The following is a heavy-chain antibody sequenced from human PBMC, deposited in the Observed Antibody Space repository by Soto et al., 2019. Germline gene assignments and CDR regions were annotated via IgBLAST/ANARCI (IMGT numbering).Heavy chain of an antibody. J-gene: IGHJ6*02. CDR2: IIPIFGTA. CDR3: ACMHRGFGVVITRTSYYYGMDV. V-gene: IGHV1-69*06. CDR1: GGTFSSYA. Sequence: SVKVSCKASGGTFSSYAISWVRQAPGQGLEWMGGIIPIFGTANYAQKFQGRVTITADKSTSTAYMELSSLRSEDTAVYYCACMHRGFGVVITRTSYYYGMDVWGQGTMVTVSS. D-gene: IGHD3-3*01.